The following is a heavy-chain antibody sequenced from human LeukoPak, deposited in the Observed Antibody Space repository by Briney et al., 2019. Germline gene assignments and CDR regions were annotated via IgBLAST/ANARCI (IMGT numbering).Heavy chain of an antibody. CDR1: GGTLSTFA. V-gene: IGHV1-69*05. CDR3: SRGVVVVTDYYYYYMDV. Sequence: ASVKVSCKASGGTLSTFAISWVRQAPGQGLEWMGGIIPIFGATNYAQNFQGRVSFTTDESTSIAYMELSSLRSDDTAVYYCSRGVVVVTDYYYYYMDVWGRGTTVTVSS. D-gene: IGHD3-22*01. CDR2: IIPIFGAT. J-gene: IGHJ6*03.